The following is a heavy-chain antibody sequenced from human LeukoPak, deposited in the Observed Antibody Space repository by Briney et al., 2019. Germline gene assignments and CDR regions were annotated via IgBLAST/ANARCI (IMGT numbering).Heavy chain of an antibody. CDR2: VYYTGRT. D-gene: IGHD3-22*01. V-gene: IGHV4-59*03. CDR1: GGSISSYF. Sequence: SETLSLTCTVSGGSISSYFWSWIRQAPGKGLEWIGNVYYTGRTKYNPSLKSRVTISVDTSKSQFSLHLTSVTAADTAIYYCAKSVEYYHNTASPFDYWGQGTLVTVSP. CDR3: AKSVEYYHNTASPFDY. J-gene: IGHJ4*02.